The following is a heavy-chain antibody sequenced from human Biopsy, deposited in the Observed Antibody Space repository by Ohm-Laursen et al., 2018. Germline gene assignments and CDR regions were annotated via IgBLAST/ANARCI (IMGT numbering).Heavy chain of an antibody. CDR1: GGTFTNHA. V-gene: IGHV1-69*06. CDR2: SIPLFNTA. CDR3: ARFPLGAYDDSGSYRAVEHWYFDL. Sequence: GASVKVSCKASGGTFTNHAVGCMRQAHRPGLEWVGSSIPLFNTANYADKFQGRITLTADKSTTTAYMELSSLRSEDTAIYYCARFPLGAYDDSGSYRAVEHWYFDLWGRGTLVTVSS. J-gene: IGHJ2*01. D-gene: IGHD3-22*01.